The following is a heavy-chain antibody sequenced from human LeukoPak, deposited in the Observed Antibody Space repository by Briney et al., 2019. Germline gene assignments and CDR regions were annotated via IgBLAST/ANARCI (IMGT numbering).Heavy chain of an antibody. CDR3: ARDQEGFDY. J-gene: IGHJ4*02. Sequence: GGSLRLSCAASGFTFSSYWMHWVRQAPGKGLEWVSTISGSGDSTYYADSVKDRFTISRDNSKNMLYLQMNSLRAEDTAVYYCARDQEGFDYWGQGTLVTVSS. V-gene: IGHV3-23*01. CDR1: GFTFSSYW. CDR2: ISGSGDST.